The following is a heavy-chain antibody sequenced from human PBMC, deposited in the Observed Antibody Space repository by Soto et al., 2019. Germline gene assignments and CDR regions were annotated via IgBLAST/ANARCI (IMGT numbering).Heavy chain of an antibody. V-gene: IGHV4-59*01. J-gene: IGHJ4*02. Sequence: SQTLSLTCTVSGGSISSYYWSWIRQPPGKGLEWIGYIYYSGSTNYNPSLKSRVTISVDTSKNQFSLKLSSVTAADTAVYYCAREGYRGGWFAQGDYYFDYWGQGTLVTVSS. CDR1: GGSISSYY. CDR2: IYYSGST. D-gene: IGHD6-19*01. CDR3: AREGYRGGWFAQGDYYFDY.